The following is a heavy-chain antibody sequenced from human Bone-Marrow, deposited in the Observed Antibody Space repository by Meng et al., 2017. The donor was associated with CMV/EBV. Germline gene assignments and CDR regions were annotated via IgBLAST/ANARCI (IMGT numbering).Heavy chain of an antibody. CDR1: FRGYY. V-gene: IGHV4-34*01. D-gene: IGHD3-22*01. CDR2: INHSGST. J-gene: IGHJ6*02. Sequence: FRGYYWSWLRQPPGKGLEWIGAINHSGSTNYNPSLKSRVTISVDTSKNQFSLKLSSVTAADTAVYYCARGRYASGYYLNYQYYGMDVWGQGTTVTVSS. CDR3: ARGRYASGYYLNYQYYGMDV.